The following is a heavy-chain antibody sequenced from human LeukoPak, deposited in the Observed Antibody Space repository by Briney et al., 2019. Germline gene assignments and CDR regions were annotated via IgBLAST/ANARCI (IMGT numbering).Heavy chain of an antibody. CDR2: IIPIFGTA. J-gene: IGHJ5*02. CDR3: ARVFSHCSGGSCYNGNWFDP. V-gene: IGHV1-69*13. D-gene: IGHD2-15*01. Sequence: PGASVKVSCKASGGTFSSYAISWVRQAPGQGLEWMGGIIPIFGTANYAQKFQGRVTITADESTSTAYMELSSLRSEDTAVYYCARVFSHCSGGSCYNGNWFDPWGQGTLVTVSS. CDR1: GGTFSSYA.